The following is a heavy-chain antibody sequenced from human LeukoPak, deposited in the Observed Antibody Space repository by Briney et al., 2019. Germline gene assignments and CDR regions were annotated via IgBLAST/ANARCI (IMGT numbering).Heavy chain of an antibody. V-gene: IGHV3-11*01. CDR2: ISTSGSTM. J-gene: IGHJ6*02. Sequence: GGSLRLSCAASGFIFSDYYMSWIRQAPGKGLEWVSYISTSGSTMYYADSVKGRSTVSRDNAKNSLYLQMNSLRAEDTAVYYCATVYYYAMDVWGQGTTVTVSS. CDR3: ATVYYYAMDV. CDR1: GFIFSDYY.